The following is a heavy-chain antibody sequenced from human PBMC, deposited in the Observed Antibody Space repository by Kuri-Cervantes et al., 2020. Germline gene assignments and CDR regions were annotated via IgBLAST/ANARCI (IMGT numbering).Heavy chain of an antibody. CDR1: GGSISSYY. J-gene: IGHJ2*01. D-gene: IGHD4-17*01. Sequence: SETLSLTCTVSGGSISSYYWSWIRQPPGKGLEWIGYIYYSGSTNYNPSLKSRVTISVDTYKNQFSLKLSSVTAADTAVYYCARHDYDWYFDLWGRGTLVTVSS. CDR2: IYYSGST. CDR3: ARHDYDWYFDL. V-gene: IGHV4-59*01.